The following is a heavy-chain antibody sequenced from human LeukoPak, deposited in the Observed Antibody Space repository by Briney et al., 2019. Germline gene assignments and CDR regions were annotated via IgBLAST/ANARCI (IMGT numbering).Heavy chain of an antibody. CDR2: ISYDGSNK. Sequence: PGRSLRLSCAASGFTFSSYGMHWVRQAPGKGLEWVAVISYDGSNKYYADSVKGRFTISRDNSKNTLYLQMNSLRAEDTAVYYCAKEYGTGWYYFDYWGQGTLVTVSS. J-gene: IGHJ4*02. CDR1: GFTFSSYG. V-gene: IGHV3-30*18. D-gene: IGHD6-19*01. CDR3: AKEYGTGWYYFDY.